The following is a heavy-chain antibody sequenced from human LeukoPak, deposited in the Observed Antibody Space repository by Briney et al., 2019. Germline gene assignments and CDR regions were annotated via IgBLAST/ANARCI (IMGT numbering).Heavy chain of an antibody. J-gene: IGHJ4*02. CDR3: ARKGLGGELGGFDY. Sequence: GGSLRLSCAASGLTFSSYNMNWVRQAPGKGLEWVSGTNRRGDITGYADFVKGRFTISRDNAKNSLYLQMNSLRVVDTALYHCARKGLGGELGGFDYWGQGTLVTVSS. V-gene: IGHV3-20*01. CDR1: GLTFSSYN. CDR2: TNRRGDIT. D-gene: IGHD1-7*01.